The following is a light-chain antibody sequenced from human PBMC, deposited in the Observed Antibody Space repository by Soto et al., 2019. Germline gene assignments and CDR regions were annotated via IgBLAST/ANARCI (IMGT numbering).Light chain of an antibody. CDR1: QGISSY. J-gene: IGKJ5*01. V-gene: IGKV1-9*01. CDR2: GAS. Sequence: DIQLIQSPSFLSASVGDRVTITCRASQGISSYLAWYQQKPGKAPKLLIYGASTLQRGVSSRFSGSGSGTEFTLTISSLQPEDFATYYCQHLKSYPITFGQGTRLEIK. CDR3: QHLKSYPIT.